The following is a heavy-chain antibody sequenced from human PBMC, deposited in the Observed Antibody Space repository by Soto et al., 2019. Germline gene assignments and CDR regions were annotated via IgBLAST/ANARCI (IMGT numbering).Heavy chain of an antibody. D-gene: IGHD2-2*01. V-gene: IGHV1-18*04. CDR2: ISSYNGNT. J-gene: IGHJ5*02. CDR3: ARGPRYCSTTTCFSGVTWFDP. Sequence: ASVKVSCKASGYTFTSYGISWVREAPGQGLEWMGWISSYNGNTNYAQKVQGRVALTTDTSTSTTYMELRSLRSDDTAVYYCARGPRYCSTTTCFSGVTWFDPWGQGTLVTVSS. CDR1: GYTFTSYG.